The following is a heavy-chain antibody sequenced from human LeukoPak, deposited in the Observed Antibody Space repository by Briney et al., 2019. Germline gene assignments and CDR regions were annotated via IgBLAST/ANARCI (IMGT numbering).Heavy chain of an antibody. CDR3: AKDRGIISDY. V-gene: IGHV3-23*01. D-gene: IGHD3-10*01. CDR2: ISGSGGTT. J-gene: IGHJ4*02. CDR1: GFTFSSYA. Sequence: GGSLRLSCAASGFTFSSYAMNWVRQAPGKGLEWVSVISGSGGTTYYADSVKGRFTISRDNSKNTLYLQMNSLRVEDTAVYYCAKDRGIISDYWGQGTLVTVSS.